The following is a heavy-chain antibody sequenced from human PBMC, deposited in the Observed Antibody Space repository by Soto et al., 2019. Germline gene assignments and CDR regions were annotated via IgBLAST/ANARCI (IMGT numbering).Heavy chain of an antibody. CDR3: ASGWWPDAFDI. CDR2: LSYDGSNQ. J-gene: IGHJ3*02. D-gene: IGHD2-15*01. CDR1: GFTLSNYG. V-gene: IGHV3-30*03. Sequence: QVQLVESGGGVVQPGRSLRLSCAASGFTLSNYGRHWVRQAPGKGLEWVALLSYDGSNQYYADSVKGRFTISRDNSKNTPYLQMNSLRAGETAVYYCASGWWPDAFDIWGQGTRVTVSS.